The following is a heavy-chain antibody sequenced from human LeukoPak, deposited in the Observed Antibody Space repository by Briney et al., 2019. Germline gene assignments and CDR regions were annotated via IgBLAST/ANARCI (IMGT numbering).Heavy chain of an antibody. J-gene: IGHJ5*02. V-gene: IGHV4-38-2*02. CDR3: ASLLVVVPAA. CDR1: GYTISSGYY. D-gene: IGHD2-2*01. CDR2: IYHSGST. Sequence: SETLSLTCTVSGYTISSGYYWGWIRQPPGKGLEWIGRIYHSGSTYYNPSLKSRVTISVDTSKNQFSLKLSSVTAADTAVYYCASLLVVVPAAWGQGTLVTVSS.